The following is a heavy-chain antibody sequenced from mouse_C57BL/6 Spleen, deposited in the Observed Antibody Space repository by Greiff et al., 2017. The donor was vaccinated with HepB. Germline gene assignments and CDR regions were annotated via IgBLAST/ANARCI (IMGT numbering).Heavy chain of an antibody. CDR1: GYTFTGYW. D-gene: IGHD1-1*01. J-gene: IGHJ3*01. V-gene: IGHV1-9*01. CDR2: ILPGGGST. CDR3: GSKYGGCYVIAY. Sequence: QVQLQQSGAELMKPGASVKLSCTATGYTFTGYWIEWVKQRPGHGLEWIGEILPGGGSTNYNEKFQGKATFTADTSSNKAYLQLSSLTTEDSAIYYCGSKYGGCYVIAYWGQGTLVTVSA.